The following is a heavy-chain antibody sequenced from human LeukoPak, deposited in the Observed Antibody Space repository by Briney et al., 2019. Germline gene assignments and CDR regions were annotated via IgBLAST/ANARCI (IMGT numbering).Heavy chain of an antibody. CDR2: ISDDGTNK. CDR1: GFTFSRYA. D-gene: IGHD2-2*02. J-gene: IGHJ4*02. V-gene: IGHV3-30-3*01. Sequence: GGSLRLSCAASGFTFSRYAMHWVRQAPGKGLEWVAVISDDGTNKYYADSVKGRFSISRDNSKNTLSLQMNSLRAEDTAVYYCASSDCSTTPCYRGGHDYWGQGTLVTVSS. CDR3: ASSDCSTTPCYRGGHDY.